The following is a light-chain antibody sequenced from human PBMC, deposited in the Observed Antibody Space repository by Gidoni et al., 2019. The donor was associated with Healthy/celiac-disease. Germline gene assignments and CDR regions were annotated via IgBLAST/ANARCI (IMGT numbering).Light chain of an antibody. V-gene: IGKV1-8*01. CDR3: QQYYSHPRT. CDR2: AAS. J-gene: IGKJ1*01. Sequence: AIRITQSPSSLSASTGDRVTITCRASQGISSYLAWYQQKPGKAPKLLIYAASTLQSGVPSRFSGSGSGTDFTLTISCLQSEDFATYYCQQYYSHPRTFGQXTKVEIK. CDR1: QGISSY.